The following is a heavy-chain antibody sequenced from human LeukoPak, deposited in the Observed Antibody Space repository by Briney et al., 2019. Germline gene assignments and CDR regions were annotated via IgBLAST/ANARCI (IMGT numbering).Heavy chain of an antibody. CDR1: GGTFSSYA. CDR3: ARDSLIGGRCYYYGMDV. V-gene: IGHV1-69*13. Sequence: SVKVSCKASGGTFSSYAISWVRQAPGQGLEWMGGIIPIFGTANYAQKFQGRVTITADESTSTAYMELSSLRSEDTAVYYCARDSLIGGRCYYYGMDVWGQGTTVTVSS. J-gene: IGHJ6*02. CDR2: IIPIFGTA. D-gene: IGHD3-10*01.